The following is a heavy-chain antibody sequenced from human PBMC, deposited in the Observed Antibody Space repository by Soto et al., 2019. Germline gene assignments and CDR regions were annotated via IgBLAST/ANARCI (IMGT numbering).Heavy chain of an antibody. J-gene: IGHJ5*02. Sequence: HPGGSLRLSCTGSGFPFDDFAINWVRQAPGKGLEWISYISSGGKTTYYADSVKGRFTISRDNAKNSLYLQMSSLRAEDAAVYYCARNYIIYYDGSRAHYSWGRGTLVTVSS. CDR3: ARNYIIYYDGSRAHYS. V-gene: IGHV3-48*03. CDR1: GFPFDDFA. CDR2: ISSGGKTT. D-gene: IGHD3-22*01.